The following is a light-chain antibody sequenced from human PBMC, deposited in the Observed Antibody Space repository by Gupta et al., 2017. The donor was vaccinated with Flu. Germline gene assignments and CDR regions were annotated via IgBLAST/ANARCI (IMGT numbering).Light chain of an antibody. Sequence: EIVLTQSPGTLSLSPGERATLSCRASQSVNNNLLTWYQQKPGQAPRLLIYGASSRAPGIPDRFSGSGSGTDFTLTISRLEPEDFAVYYCQQDRISLFTFGQGTKLDIK. CDR3: QQDRISLFT. V-gene: IGKV3-20*01. J-gene: IGKJ2*01. CDR2: GAS. CDR1: QSVNNNL.